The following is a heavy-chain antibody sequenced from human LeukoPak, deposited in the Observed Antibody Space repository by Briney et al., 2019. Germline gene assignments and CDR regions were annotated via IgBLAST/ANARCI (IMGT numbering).Heavy chain of an antibody. CDR1: GFTFSNYA. J-gene: IGHJ4*02. V-gene: IGHV3-23*01. Sequence: GGSLRLSCVASGFTFSNYAMSWVRQAPGKGLEWVSAISANSGSTYYADSVKGRFTISRDNSKNTLYLQMNSLRAEGTAVYYCAKVPSHDILTAYYTYFDFWGQGTLVTVSS. CDR3: AKVPSHDILTAYYTYFDF. D-gene: IGHD3-9*01. CDR2: ISANSGST.